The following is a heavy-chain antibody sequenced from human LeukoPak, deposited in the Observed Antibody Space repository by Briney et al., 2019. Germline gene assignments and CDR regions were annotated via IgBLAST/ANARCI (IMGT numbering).Heavy chain of an antibody. D-gene: IGHD3-22*01. J-gene: IGHJ4*02. Sequence: GGSLRLSCAASGFTFSSYAMSWVRQAPGKGLEWVSAISGSGGSTYYADSVKGRFTISRDNSRNTLYLQMNSLRAEDTAVYYCAKAHDSSGYWFYWGQGTLVTASS. CDR3: AKAHDSSGYWFY. CDR2: ISGSGGST. CDR1: GFTFSSYA. V-gene: IGHV3-23*01.